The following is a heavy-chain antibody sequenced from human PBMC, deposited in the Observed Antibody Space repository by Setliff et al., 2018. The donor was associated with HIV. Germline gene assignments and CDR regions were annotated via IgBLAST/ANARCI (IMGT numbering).Heavy chain of an antibody. Sequence: GGSLRLSCAASGFTFDSYAMHWVRQAPGKGLEWVAVIWYDGRNEYYADSVKGRFTISRDNSKNTLYLQMNSLRAEDTAVYYCAKDRSEITIFGVIISHWGQGSLVTAPQ. CDR3: AKDRSEITIFGVIISH. V-gene: IGHV3-33*06. CDR1: GFTFDSYA. CDR2: IWYDGRNE. J-gene: IGHJ4*02. D-gene: IGHD3-3*01.